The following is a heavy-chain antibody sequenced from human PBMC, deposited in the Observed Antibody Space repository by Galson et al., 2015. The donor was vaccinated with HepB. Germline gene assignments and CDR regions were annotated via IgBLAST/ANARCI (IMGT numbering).Heavy chain of an antibody. Sequence: SLRLSCAASGFTFSSYAMHWVRQAPGKGLEWVAVTSYDGSNKYYADSVKGRFTISRDNSKNTLYLQMNSLRAEDTAVYYCARVDDDYGDYYFDYWGQGTLVTVSS. J-gene: IGHJ4*02. CDR3: ARVDDDYGDYYFDY. CDR2: TSYDGSNK. D-gene: IGHD4-17*01. V-gene: IGHV3-30*04. CDR1: GFTFSSYA.